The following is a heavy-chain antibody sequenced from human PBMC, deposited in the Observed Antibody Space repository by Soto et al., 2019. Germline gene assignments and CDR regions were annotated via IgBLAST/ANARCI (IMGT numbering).Heavy chain of an antibody. D-gene: IGHD2-15*01. J-gene: IGHJ4*02. CDR2: FYHSGSA. CDR1: GGSISSGGYS. V-gene: IGHV4-30-2*01. CDR3: ASLFGGTDRVDY. Sequence: QLQLQESGSGLVKPSQTLSLTCAVSGGSISSGGYSWSWIRQPPGKGLEWIGYFYHSGSAYYNPSLKRRVTISVDWSKIQFSLKLSSGTAANTAVYYCASLFGGTDRVDYWGQGTLVTVSS.